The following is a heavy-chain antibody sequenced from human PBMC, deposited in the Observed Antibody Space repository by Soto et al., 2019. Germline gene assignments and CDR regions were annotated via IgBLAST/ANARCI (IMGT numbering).Heavy chain of an antibody. D-gene: IGHD3-10*01. CDR1: GGSISGYY. J-gene: IGHJ4*02. CDR3: ARESYYGSGATVVAY. V-gene: IGHV4-59*01. CDR2: IYYSGTT. Sequence: QVQLQESGPGLVRPSETLSLTCTVSGGSISGYYWSWIRQPPGTGLEWIGYIYYSGTTSYNPSLNSRVTMSVDTSKNQFSLKVNSVTAADTAVYYCARESYYGSGATVVAYWGQGTLVTVSS.